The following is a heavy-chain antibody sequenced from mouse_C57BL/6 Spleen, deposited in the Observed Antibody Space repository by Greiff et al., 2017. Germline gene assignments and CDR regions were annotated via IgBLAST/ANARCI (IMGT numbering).Heavy chain of an antibody. J-gene: IGHJ2*01. V-gene: IGHV1-61*01. CDR1: GYTFTSYW. CDR3: ARDYGSSFYFDY. CDR2: IYPSDSET. D-gene: IGHD1-1*01. Sequence: QVQLQQPVAELVRPGSSVKLSCKASGYTFTSYWMDWVKQRPGQGLEWIGNIYPSDSETHYNQKFKDKATLTVDKSSSTAYMQLSSLTSEDSAVYYCARDYGSSFYFDYWGQGTTLTVSS.